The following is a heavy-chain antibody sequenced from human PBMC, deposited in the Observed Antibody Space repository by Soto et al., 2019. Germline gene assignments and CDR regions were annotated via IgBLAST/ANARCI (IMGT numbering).Heavy chain of an antibody. Sequence: GSLRLSCAASGFTFSSYAMSWVRQAPGKGLEWVSAISGSGGSTYYADSVKGRFTISRDNSKNTLYLQMNSLRAEDTAVYYCAKAGLDYGGNSAYYYYGMDVWGQGTTVTVSS. J-gene: IGHJ6*02. V-gene: IGHV3-23*01. D-gene: IGHD4-17*01. CDR2: ISGSGGST. CDR3: AKAGLDYGGNSAYYYYGMDV. CDR1: GFTFSSYA.